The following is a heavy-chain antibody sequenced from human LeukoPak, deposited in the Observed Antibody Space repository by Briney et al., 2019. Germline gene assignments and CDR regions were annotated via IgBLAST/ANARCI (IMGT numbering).Heavy chain of an antibody. CDR2: INPSGGST. CDR3: ARELSPSGNYDC. Sequence: GASVKVSRKASGYTFTSYHMHWVRQAPGQGVEWMGIINPSGGSTSYAQKFQGRVTVTRDTSTSTVYMELSSLRPEDTAVYYCARELSPSGNYDCWGQGTLVTVSS. CDR1: GYTFTSYH. V-gene: IGHV1-46*01. J-gene: IGHJ4*02. D-gene: IGHD1-26*01.